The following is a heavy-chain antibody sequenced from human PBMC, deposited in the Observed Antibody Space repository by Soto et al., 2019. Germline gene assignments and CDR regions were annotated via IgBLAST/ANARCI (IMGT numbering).Heavy chain of an antibody. D-gene: IGHD6-6*01. CDR2: ISGSGGRT. CDR3: ARGEIAARRDYYYGLDV. CDR1: GFTFSSYA. Sequence: PGGSLRLSCAASGFTFSSYAMIWVRQAPGKGLAWVSGISGSGGRTYYADSVKGRFTISRDNPKNTLYLQMNSLKAEDTAIYYCARGEIAARRDYYYGLDVWGQGTTVTVSS. J-gene: IGHJ6*02. V-gene: IGHV3-23*01.